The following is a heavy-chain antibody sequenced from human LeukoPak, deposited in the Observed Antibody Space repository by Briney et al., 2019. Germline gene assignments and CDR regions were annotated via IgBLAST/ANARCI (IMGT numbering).Heavy chain of an antibody. Sequence: SETLSLTCSVSGDSINNYYWSWIRQPPGKGLEWIAYIYYSGRDTNYSPSLKSRLTISVDTSKQQFSLSLRSVTAADTAAYYCARHQQGLRYFDNWGQGTLVIVSS. J-gene: IGHJ4*02. CDR3: ARHQQGLRYFDN. CDR1: GDSINNYY. CDR2: IYYSGRDT. V-gene: IGHV4-59*08.